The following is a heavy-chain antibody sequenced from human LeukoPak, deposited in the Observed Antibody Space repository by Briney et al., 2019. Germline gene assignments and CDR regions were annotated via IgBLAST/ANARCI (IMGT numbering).Heavy chain of an antibody. D-gene: IGHD5-18*01. J-gene: IGHJ5*02. CDR2: ISSSSSYI. Sequence: GGSLRLSCAASGFTFSSYSMNWVRQAPGKGLEWVSSISSSSSYIYYADSVKGRFTISRDNAKNSLSLQMNSLRAEDTAVYYCARSVDTAMVAWGQGTLVTVSS. CDR1: GFTFSSYS. V-gene: IGHV3-21*01. CDR3: ARSVDTAMVA.